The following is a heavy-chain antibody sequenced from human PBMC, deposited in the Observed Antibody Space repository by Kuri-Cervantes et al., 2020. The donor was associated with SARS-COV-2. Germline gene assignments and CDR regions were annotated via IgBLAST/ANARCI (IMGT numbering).Heavy chain of an antibody. Sequence: GESLKISCAASGFTFSSYSMNWVRQAPGKGLEWVSYISSSSSTIYYADSVKGRFTISRDNAKNSLYLQMNSLRAEDTAVYYCARQNLLFDIWGQGTMVTVSS. CDR1: GFTFSSYS. D-gene: IGHD2-21*01. CDR3: ARQNLLFDI. J-gene: IGHJ3*02. V-gene: IGHV3-48*01. CDR2: ISSSSSTI.